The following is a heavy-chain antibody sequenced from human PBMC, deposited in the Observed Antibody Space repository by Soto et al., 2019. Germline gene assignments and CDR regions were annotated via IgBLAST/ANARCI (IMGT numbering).Heavy chain of an antibody. CDR1: GDSLTYYY. D-gene: IGHD2-15*01. J-gene: IGHJ5*01. V-gene: IGHV4-59*01. CDR2: IYYTGHT. Sequence: QVQXXXSGPGXVKXXXXXSLTCXVSGDSLTYYYWSWIRQPPGKGLEWIGYIYYTGHTNYNPSLENRATISVDTSRNQFSLKVTSVTSADTAVYYCARGSMVATHWFDSWGQGALVSVSS. CDR3: ARGSMVATHWFDS.